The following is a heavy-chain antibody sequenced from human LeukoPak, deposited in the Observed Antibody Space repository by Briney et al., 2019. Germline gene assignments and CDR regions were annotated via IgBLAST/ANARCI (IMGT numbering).Heavy chain of an antibody. CDR1: GFSFSSYS. D-gene: IGHD5-18*01. CDR2: ISSSGRTI. J-gene: IGHJ4*02. Sequence: GGSLRLSCAAAGFSFSSYSMNWVRQAPGKGLEWVSYISSSGRTIDYADSVKGRFTISRDNAKNSLYLQMNSLRAEDAAVYYCSRLRGYSYGYVDYWGQGTLVTVSS. V-gene: IGHV3-48*04. CDR3: SRLRGYSYGYVDY.